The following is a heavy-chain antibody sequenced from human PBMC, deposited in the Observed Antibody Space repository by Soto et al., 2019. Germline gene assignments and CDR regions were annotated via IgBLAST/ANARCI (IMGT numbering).Heavy chain of an antibody. CDR1: GYTFTSYD. CDR3: AREKKGHSSCWYRFFVY. CDR2: MNHNSGNT. J-gene: IGHJ4*02. Sequence: QVQLVQSGAEVKKPGASVKVSCKASGYTFTSYDINWVRQATGQGLEWMGWMNHNSGNTGYAQKYQGRVTMTRNTDISNAYMELSSLRSEDTAVYYCAREKKGHSSCWYRFFVYWGQGTLVTVSS. D-gene: IGHD6-19*01. V-gene: IGHV1-8*01.